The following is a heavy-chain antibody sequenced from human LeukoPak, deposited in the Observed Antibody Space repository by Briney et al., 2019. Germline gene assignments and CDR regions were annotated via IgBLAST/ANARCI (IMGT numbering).Heavy chain of an antibody. D-gene: IGHD5-18*01. Sequence: GGSLRLSCAASGFTFSSYAMSWVRQAPGKGLEWVSAISGRGDDTYYADSVKGRFTISRDNSKNTLYLQMKSLRAEDTAVYYCAKDGYGSADYWGQGTRVTVSS. J-gene: IGHJ4*02. CDR3: AKDGYGSADY. CDR1: GFTFSSYA. CDR2: ISGRGDDT. V-gene: IGHV3-23*01.